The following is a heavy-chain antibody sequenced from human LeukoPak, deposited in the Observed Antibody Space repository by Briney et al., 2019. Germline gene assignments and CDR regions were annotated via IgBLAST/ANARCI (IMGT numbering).Heavy chain of an antibody. Sequence: PSETLSLTCAVYGGSFSGYYWSWIRQPPGKGLEWIGEINHSGSTNYNPSLKSRVTISVDTSKNQFSLKLSSVTAADTAVYYCARGVQRITMIVAVTGGKYYFDYWGQGTLVTVSS. CDR1: GGSFSGYY. D-gene: IGHD3-22*01. CDR3: ARGVQRITMIVAVTGGKYYFDY. V-gene: IGHV4-34*01. J-gene: IGHJ4*02. CDR2: INHSGST.